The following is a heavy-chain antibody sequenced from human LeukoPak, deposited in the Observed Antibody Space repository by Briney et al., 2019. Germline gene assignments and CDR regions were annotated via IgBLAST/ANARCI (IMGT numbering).Heavy chain of an antibody. J-gene: IGHJ5*01. CDR2: IDRSGGST. V-gene: IGHV3-23*01. CDR1: GFSFNIYA. D-gene: IGHD4-17*01. CDR3: ARGSHGEHDS. Sequence: GGSLRLSCAASGFSFNIYAVSWVRQAPGKGLEWVAAIDRSGGSTFYADSVKGRFTISKDNSKNTLYLQINSLRVDDTAIYYCARGSHGEHDSWGQGTLVTVSS.